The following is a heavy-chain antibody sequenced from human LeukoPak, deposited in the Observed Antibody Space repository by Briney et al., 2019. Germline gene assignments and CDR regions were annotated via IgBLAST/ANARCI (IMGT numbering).Heavy chain of an antibody. D-gene: IGHD1-20*01. CDR3: ARGRRNYNWNYFDY. V-gene: IGHV4-59*12. Sequence: PSETLSLTCTVSGGSISSYYRSWIRQPPGKGLEWIGYIYYSGSTNYNPSLKSRVTISVDTSKNQFSLKLSSVTAADTAVYYCARGRRNYNWNYFDYWGQGTLVTVSS. CDR2: IYYSGST. CDR1: GGSISSYY. J-gene: IGHJ4*02.